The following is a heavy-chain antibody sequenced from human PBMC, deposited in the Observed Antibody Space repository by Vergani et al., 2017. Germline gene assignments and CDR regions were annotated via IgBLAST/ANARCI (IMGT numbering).Heavy chain of an antibody. Sequence: QVQLRESGPGLVKPSETLSLTCTVSGGSISSHYWSWIRQPPGKGLEWIGYIYYSGSTNYNPSLKSRVTISVDTSKNQFSLKLSSVTAADTAVYYCAREVAAAGHFDYWGQGTLVTVSS. J-gene: IGHJ4*02. D-gene: IGHD6-13*01. CDR2: IYYSGST. V-gene: IGHV4-59*11. CDR3: AREVAAAGHFDY. CDR1: GGSISSHY.